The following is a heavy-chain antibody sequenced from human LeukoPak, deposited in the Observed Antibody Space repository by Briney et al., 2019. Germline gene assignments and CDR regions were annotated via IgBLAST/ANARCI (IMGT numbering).Heavy chain of an antibody. D-gene: IGHD3-3*01. J-gene: IGHJ5*02. CDR1: GFTFSSYG. CDR3: ARGPRFFNWFDP. CDR2: IRYDGSNK. V-gene: IGHV3-30*02. Sequence: GGSLRLSCAASGFTFSSYGMHWVRQAPGKGLEWVAFIRYDGSNKYYADSVKGRFTISRDNSKNTLYLQMNSLRAEDTAVYYCARGPRFFNWFDPWGQGTLVTVSS.